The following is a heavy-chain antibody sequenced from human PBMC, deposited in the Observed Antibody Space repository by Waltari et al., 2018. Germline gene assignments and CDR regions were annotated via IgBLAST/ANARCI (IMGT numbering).Heavy chain of an antibody. V-gene: IGHV3-21*01. CDR3: ASEPF. Sequence: EVQLLESGGGLVTRGGSLRLSCEASGFTFGTYSLNWGRQAPGKGLDWVPCISPDSSNISYAGSVKDRFTISRDNAKNSLYLQMNSLRAEDTAVYYCASEPFWGQGTMVTVSS. CDR2: ISPDSSNI. CDR1: GFTFGTYS. J-gene: IGHJ3*01.